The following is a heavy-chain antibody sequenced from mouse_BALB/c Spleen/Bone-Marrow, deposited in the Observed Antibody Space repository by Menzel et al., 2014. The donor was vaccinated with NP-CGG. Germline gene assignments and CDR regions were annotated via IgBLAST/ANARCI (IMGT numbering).Heavy chain of an antibody. J-gene: IGHJ4*01. D-gene: IGHD1-1*01. Sequence: VQLKESGAELVKPGASVKLSCTASGFNIKDTYIHWVKPRPEQGLGWIGRIDPANGNTKYDPKFQGKATITADTSSNTAHLQLSSLTSEDTAVYYCARRLRSAMDYWGQGTSVTVSS. CDR1: GFNIKDTY. CDR3: ARRLRSAMDY. V-gene: IGHV14-3*02. CDR2: IDPANGNT.